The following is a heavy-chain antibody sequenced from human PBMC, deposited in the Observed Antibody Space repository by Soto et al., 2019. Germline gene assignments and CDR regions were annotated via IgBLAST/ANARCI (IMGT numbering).Heavy chain of an antibody. CDR2: ISAYNGNT. J-gene: IGHJ6*02. CDR1: GYTFTSYG. D-gene: IGHD2-15*01. Sequence: GASVKVSCKASGYTFTSYGISWVRQAPGQGLEWMGWISAYNGNTNYAQKLQGRVTMTTDTSTSTAYMELRSLRSDDTAVYYCARDRVVVVVVAHHYYGMDVWGQGTTVTVSS. CDR3: ARDRVVVVVVAHHYYGMDV. V-gene: IGHV1-18*01.